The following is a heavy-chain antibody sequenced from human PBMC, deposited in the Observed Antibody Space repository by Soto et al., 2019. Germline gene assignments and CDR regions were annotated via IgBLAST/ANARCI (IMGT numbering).Heavy chain of an antibody. CDR2: IYRDTT. J-gene: IGHJ4*02. CDR1: GFPVSTYY. CDR3: VSDPYRPLFGD. Sequence: GSLRLSCAASGFPVSTYYMGWVRQAPGKALEWVSFIYRDTTYYADSVKGRFTISRDSSKNTLYLQMNSLRAEDTAVYHCVSDPYRPLFGDWGQGTLVTVSS. V-gene: IGHV3-53*01.